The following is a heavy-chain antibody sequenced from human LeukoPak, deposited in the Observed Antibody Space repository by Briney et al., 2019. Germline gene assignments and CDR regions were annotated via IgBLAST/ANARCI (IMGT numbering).Heavy chain of an antibody. J-gene: IGHJ6*03. V-gene: IGHV4-4*07. Sequence: ASETLSLTCTVSGGSISSYYWGWIRQPAGKGLEWIGRIYTSGSTNYNPSLKSRVTMSVDTSKNQFSLKLSSVTAADTAVYYCARAPGITSYYYYMDVWGKGTTVTVSS. CDR2: IYTSGST. CDR1: GGSISSYY. D-gene: IGHD3-10*01. CDR3: ARAPGITSYYYYMDV.